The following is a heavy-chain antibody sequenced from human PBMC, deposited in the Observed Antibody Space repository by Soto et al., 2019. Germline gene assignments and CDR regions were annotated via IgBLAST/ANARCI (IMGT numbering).Heavy chain of an antibody. CDR2: IGGTSGST. CDR3: AKRRGDGYFDL. D-gene: IGHD5-12*01. CDR1: GFTFSNFV. V-gene: IGHV3-23*01. Sequence: EVQLLESGGGLEQPGGSLRLSCAASGFTFSNFVMSWVRRAPGKGLERVSAIGGTSGSTYYADSVKGRFTISRDNSKNTLSLQMNSLRAEDTAVYYCAKRRGDGYFDLWGRGSLVTVSS. J-gene: IGHJ2*01.